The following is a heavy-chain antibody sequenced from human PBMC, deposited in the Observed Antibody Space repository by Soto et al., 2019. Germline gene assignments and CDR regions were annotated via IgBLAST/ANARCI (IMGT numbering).Heavy chain of an antibody. CDR1: GGSISSSSYY. J-gene: IGHJ6*02. CDR3: RVWDGDASFYYYYGMDV. V-gene: IGHV4-39*01. CDR2: IYYSGST. D-gene: IGHD4-17*01. Sequence: QLQLQESGPGLVKPSETLSLTCTVSGGSISSSSYYWGWIRQPPGKGLEWIGSIYYSGSTYYNPSLQRRVPISVDTSKNQFSLKLSSVTAADTAVYYCRVWDGDASFYYYYGMDVWGQGTTVTVSS.